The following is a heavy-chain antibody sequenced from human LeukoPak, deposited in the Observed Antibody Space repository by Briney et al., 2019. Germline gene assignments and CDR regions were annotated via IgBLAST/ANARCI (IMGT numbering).Heavy chain of an antibody. CDR3: AEKGGNYGSGYYYMDV. J-gene: IGHJ6*03. Sequence: GGSLRLSCVASGFTFSTFAMIWVRQPPGKGLEWVSSIFPSGGEIHYADSVRGRFTISRDNSKNTLDLQMNSLRAEDTAVYYCAEKGGNYGSGYYYMDVWGKGTTVTVSS. CDR1: GFTFSTFA. CDR2: IFPSGGEI. D-gene: IGHD4-11*01. V-gene: IGHV3-23*01.